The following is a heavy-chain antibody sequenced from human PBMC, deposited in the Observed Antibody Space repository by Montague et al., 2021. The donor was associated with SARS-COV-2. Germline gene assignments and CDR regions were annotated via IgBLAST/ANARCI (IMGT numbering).Heavy chain of an antibody. J-gene: IGHJ4*02. D-gene: IGHD1-7*01. V-gene: IGHV4-34*01. CDR2: INHSGTT. CDR1: GGSFSAYY. CDR3: SGTYRGTFDF. Sequence: SETLSLTCAVYGGSFSAYYWSWIRQPPGRGLEWIGEINHSGTTNYKSSLESRLSMSVNTSKNQFSLNLSSVTAADTAVYFCSGTYRGTFDFWGQGTLVTVSS.